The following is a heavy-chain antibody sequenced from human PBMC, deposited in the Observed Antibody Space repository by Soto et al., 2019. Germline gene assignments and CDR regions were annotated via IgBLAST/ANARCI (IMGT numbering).Heavy chain of an antibody. D-gene: IGHD5-18*01. CDR2: IYYSGST. J-gene: IGHJ6*02. V-gene: IGHV4-30-4*01. Sequence: PSETLSLTCTVSGGSISSGDYYWSWIRRPPGKGLEWIGYIYYSGSTYYNPSLKSRVTISVDTSKNQFSLKQTSVTAADTAVYYCARALIQLWPHYYYGMDVWGQGTTVTVSS. CDR3: ARALIQLWPHYYYGMDV. CDR1: GGSISSGDYY.